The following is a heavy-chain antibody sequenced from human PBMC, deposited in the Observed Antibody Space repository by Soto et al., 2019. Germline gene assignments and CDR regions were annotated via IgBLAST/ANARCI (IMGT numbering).Heavy chain of an antibody. CDR3: ARSREFDY. CDR2: IFPSGTT. V-gene: IGHV4-30-2*01. CDR1: GGSLSGATYS. J-gene: IGHJ4*02. Sequence: PSETLSLTWGVSGGSLSGATYSWNWIRQPPGKGLEWIGYIFPSGTTYYNPSLKSRVTISIDVSKNQFSLSLRSLTAADTAVYYCARSREFDYWSQGTLVTVSS.